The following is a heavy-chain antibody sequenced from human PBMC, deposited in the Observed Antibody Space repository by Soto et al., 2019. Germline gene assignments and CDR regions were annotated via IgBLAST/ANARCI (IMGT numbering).Heavy chain of an antibody. CDR3: ARDSPGRRATGY. Sequence: EVQLVESGGGLVKPGGSLRLSCAASGFTFSSYSMNWVRQAPGKGLEWVSSISSSSSYIYYAASVKGRYTISRDNAKNSLYVQKNSLRVEDTAVYYRARDSPGRRATGYWGQGTLVTVSS. J-gene: IGHJ4*02. V-gene: IGHV3-21*01. CDR2: ISSSSSYI. CDR1: GFTFSSYS. D-gene: IGHD2-15*01.